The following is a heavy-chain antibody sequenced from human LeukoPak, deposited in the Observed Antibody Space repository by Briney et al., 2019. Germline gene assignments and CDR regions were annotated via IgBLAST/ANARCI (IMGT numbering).Heavy chain of an antibody. CDR3: ARFEGLVAGLDQ. D-gene: IGHD6-19*01. CDR1: GFTFSGYG. Sequence: GSLRLSCAASGFTFSGYGMHWVRRAPGKGLEWVAVIWYDGSKAYYVDSVEGRFTISRDNSKNTLYLQMNSLRVDDTGVYYCARFEGLVAGLDQWGRGTLVTVSS. J-gene: IGHJ5*02. V-gene: IGHV3-33*01. CDR2: IWYDGSKA.